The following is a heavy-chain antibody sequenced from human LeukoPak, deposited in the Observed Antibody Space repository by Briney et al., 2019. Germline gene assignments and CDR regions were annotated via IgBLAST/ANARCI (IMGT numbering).Heavy chain of an antibody. CDR1: GGSISSYY. D-gene: IGHD4-17*01. V-gene: IGHV4-59*01. CDR3: ARIADDYGDGRDY. J-gene: IGHJ4*02. CDR2: IYYSGST. Sequence: SETLSLTCTVSGGSISSYYWSWIRQPPGKGLEWIGYIYYSGSTNYNPSLKSRVTISVDTSKNQFSLKLSSVTAADTAVYYCARIADDYGDGRDYWGQGTLVTVSS.